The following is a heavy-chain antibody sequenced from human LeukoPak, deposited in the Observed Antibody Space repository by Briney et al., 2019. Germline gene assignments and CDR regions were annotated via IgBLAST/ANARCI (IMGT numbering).Heavy chain of an antibody. D-gene: IGHD3-22*01. Sequence: SETLSLTCTVSGGSISSYYWSWIRQPPGKGLEWIGYIYYSGSTNYNPSLKRRVTISVDTSMNQFPLKLSSVTAADTAVYYCERKGDSSGYYYAHFDYWGQGNLVTVSS. J-gene: IGHJ4*02. CDR1: GGSISSYY. CDR2: IYYSGST. CDR3: ERKGDSSGYYYAHFDY. V-gene: IGHV4-59*08.